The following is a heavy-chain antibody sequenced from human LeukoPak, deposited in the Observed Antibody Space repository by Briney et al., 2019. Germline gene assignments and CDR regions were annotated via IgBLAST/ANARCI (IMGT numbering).Heavy chain of an antibody. Sequence: GGSLILSCTVAGFTFSDYPMAWVRQAPGRGLEWVSLISGRGDKTYFADSVEGRFTISRHNSKNTLHLQMNSLRAEDTAMYYCAKETKVGSSTIAYFQDWGQGTLVTVS. CDR1: GFTFSDYP. CDR3: AKETKVGSSTIAYFQD. CDR2: ISGRGDKT. J-gene: IGHJ1*01. V-gene: IGHV3-23*01. D-gene: IGHD2-2*01.